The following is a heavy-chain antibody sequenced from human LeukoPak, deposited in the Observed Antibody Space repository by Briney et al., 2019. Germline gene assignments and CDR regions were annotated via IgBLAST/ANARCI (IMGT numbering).Heavy chain of an antibody. D-gene: IGHD6-19*01. Sequence: ASVKVSCKASGYTLTSYNMHWVRQAPGQGLEWMGIINPSGGSTSYAQKFQGRVTMTRDTSTSTVYMELSSLRSEDTAVYYCARVSSGWSFDYWGQGTLVTVSS. J-gene: IGHJ4*02. CDR2: INPSGGST. V-gene: IGHV1-46*03. CDR3: ARVSSGWSFDY. CDR1: GYTLTSYN.